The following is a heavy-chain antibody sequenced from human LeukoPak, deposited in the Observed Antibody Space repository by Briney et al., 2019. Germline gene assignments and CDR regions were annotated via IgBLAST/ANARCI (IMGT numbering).Heavy chain of an antibody. V-gene: IGHV1-46*01. CDR2: INPNGGSP. J-gene: IGHJ4*02. D-gene: IGHD3-22*01. CDR1: GYTFTTYY. CDR3: ARVGSVDTSGYYDY. Sequence: ASVKVSCKASGYTFTTYYIHWVRQATGQGLEWLGIINPNGGSPTYAQKSQGRVTMTRDTSTSTVYMELSSLRSGDTAVYYCARVGSVDTSGYYDYWGQGTLVTVSS.